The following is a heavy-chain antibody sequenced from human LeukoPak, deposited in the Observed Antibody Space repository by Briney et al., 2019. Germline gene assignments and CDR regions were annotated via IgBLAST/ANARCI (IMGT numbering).Heavy chain of an antibody. V-gene: IGHV4-39*07. CDR2: IYYSGST. D-gene: IGHD5-18*01. J-gene: IGHJ3*02. CDR3: ARPGRRGYSYRVAFDI. Sequence: KPSETLSLTCTVSGGSISSSSYYWGWIRQPPGKGLECIGSIYYSGSTYYNPSLKSRVTISVDTSKNQFSLKLSSVTAADTAVYYCARPGRRGYSYRVAFDIWGQGTMVTVSS. CDR1: GGSISSSSYY.